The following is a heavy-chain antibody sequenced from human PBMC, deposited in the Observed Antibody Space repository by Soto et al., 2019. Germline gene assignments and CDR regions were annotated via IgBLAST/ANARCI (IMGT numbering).Heavy chain of an antibody. J-gene: IGHJ4*02. CDR2: IYYSGST. CDR1: GGSISSYY. V-gene: IGHV4-59*01. D-gene: IGHD3-16*02. Sequence: PSETLSLTCTVSGGSISSYYWSWIRQPPGKGLEWIGYIYYSGSTNYNPSLKSRVTISVDTSKNQFSLKLSSVTAADTAVYYCASIKINYDYVWGSYRSGHYFDYWGQGTLVTVS. CDR3: ASIKINYDYVWGSYRSGHYFDY.